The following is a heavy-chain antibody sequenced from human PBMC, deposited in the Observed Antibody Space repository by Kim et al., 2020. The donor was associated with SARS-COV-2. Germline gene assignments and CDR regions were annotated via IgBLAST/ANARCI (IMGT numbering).Heavy chain of an antibody. J-gene: IGHJ4*02. V-gene: IGHV3-53*01. Sequence: GGSLRLSCAASGFTVSSNYMSWVRQAPGKGLEWVAVIYSGGSTYYADSVKGRFTISRYNSKNTLYLQMNSLRAEDTAVYYCERAEYSSSWYGDFYFDYWGQGTLVPVSS. CDR2: IYSGGST. CDR3: ERAEYSSSWYGDFYFDY. D-gene: IGHD6-13*01. CDR1: GFTVSSNY.